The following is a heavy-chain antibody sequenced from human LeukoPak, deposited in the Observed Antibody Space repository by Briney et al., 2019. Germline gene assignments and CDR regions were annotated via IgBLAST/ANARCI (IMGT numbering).Heavy chain of an antibody. V-gene: IGHV3-21*01. CDR3: ARDLTFTYA. CDR1: GFTFSSYT. Sequence: PGGSLRLSCATSGFTFSSYTMNWVRQAPGKGLEWVSSISSSSSYIYYADSMKGRFTISRDSAKNSLYLQMNSLGVEDTAVYYCARDLTFTYAWGQGTLVTVSS. J-gene: IGHJ5*02. D-gene: IGHD3-16*01. CDR2: ISSSSSYI.